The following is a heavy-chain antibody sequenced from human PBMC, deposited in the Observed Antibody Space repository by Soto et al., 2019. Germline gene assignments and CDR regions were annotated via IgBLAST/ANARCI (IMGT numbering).Heavy chain of an antibody. CDR3: ARDRSYVSLQTAAAAYYYYYMDV. Sequence: KQSQTLSLTCAISGDSVSSNSAAWNWIRQSPSRGLEWLGRTYYRSKWYNDYAVSVKSRITINPDTSKNQFSLQLNSVTPEDTAVYYCARDRSYVSLQTAAAAYYYYYMDVWGKGTTVTVSS. D-gene: IGHD6-13*01. J-gene: IGHJ6*03. CDR1: GDSVSSNSAA. V-gene: IGHV6-1*01. CDR2: TYYRSKWYN.